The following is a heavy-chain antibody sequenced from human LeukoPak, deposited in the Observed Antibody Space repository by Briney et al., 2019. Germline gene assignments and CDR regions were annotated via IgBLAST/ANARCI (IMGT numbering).Heavy chain of an antibody. CDR1: GDTVSSNSAA. D-gene: IGHD1-26*01. CDR3: ARDRGRRIVGATVNWFDP. V-gene: IGHV6-1*01. Sequence: SQTLSLTCALSGDTVSSNSAAWNWIRQSPSRGLEWLGRTYYRSKWYNDYAVSVKSRITINPDTSKNQFSLQLNSVTPEDTAVYYCARDRGRRIVGATVNWFDPWGQGTLVTVSS. CDR2: TYYRSKWYN. J-gene: IGHJ5*02.